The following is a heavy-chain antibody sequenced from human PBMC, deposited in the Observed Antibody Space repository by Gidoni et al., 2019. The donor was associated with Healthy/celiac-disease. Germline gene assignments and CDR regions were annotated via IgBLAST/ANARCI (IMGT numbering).Heavy chain of an antibody. V-gene: IGHV3-53*01. CDR3: ARTWFGRPYYYYGMDV. Sequence: EVQLVESGGGLIQPGGSLRLSCAASGFTVSSNYMSWVRQAPGKGLAWVSVIYSGGSTYYADSVKGRFTISRDNSKNTLYLQMNSLRAEDTAVYYCARTWFGRPYYYYGMDVWGQGTTVTVSS. CDR1: GFTVSSNY. D-gene: IGHD3-10*01. J-gene: IGHJ6*02. CDR2: IYSGGST.